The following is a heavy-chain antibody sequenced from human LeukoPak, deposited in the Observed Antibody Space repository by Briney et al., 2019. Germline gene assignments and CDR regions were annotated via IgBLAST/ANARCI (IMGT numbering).Heavy chain of an antibody. CDR3: ARVGYYDFWSGSLDY. V-gene: IGHV3-33*01. J-gene: IGHJ4*02. CDR2: IWYDGSNK. Sequence: GVSLRLSCAASGFTFSSYGMHWVRQAPGKGLEWVAVIWYDGSNKYYADSVKGRFTISRDNSKNTLYLQMNSLRAEDTAVYYCARVGYYDFWSGSLDYWGQGTLVTVSS. CDR1: GFTFSSYG. D-gene: IGHD3-3*01.